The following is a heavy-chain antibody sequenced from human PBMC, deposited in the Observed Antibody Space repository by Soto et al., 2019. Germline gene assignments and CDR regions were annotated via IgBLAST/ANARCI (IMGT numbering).Heavy chain of an antibody. CDR3: ARGVTYYDILTGYSPYNWFDP. D-gene: IGHD3-9*01. J-gene: IGHJ5*02. V-gene: IGHV1-18*01. CDR2: ISAYNGNT. Sequence: ASVKVSCKASGYTFTSYGISWVRQAPGQGLEWMGWISAYNGNTNYAQKLQGRVTMTTDTSTSTAYMELGSLRSDDTAVYYCARGVTYYDILTGYSPYNWFDPWGQGTLVTVSS. CDR1: GYTFTSYG.